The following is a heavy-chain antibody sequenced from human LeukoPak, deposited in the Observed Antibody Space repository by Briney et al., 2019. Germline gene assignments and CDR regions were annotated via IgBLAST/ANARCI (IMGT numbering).Heavy chain of an antibody. Sequence: PSETLSLTCTVSGGSISSSSYYWGWIRQPPGKGLEWIGSIYYSGSTYYNPSLKSRVTISVDTSKNQFSLKLSSVTAADTAVYYCARHPGGDYSYYFDYWGQGTLVTVSS. CDR3: ARHPGGDYSYYFDY. CDR1: GGSISSSSYY. J-gene: IGHJ4*02. V-gene: IGHV4-39*01. CDR2: IYYSGST. D-gene: IGHD4-17*01.